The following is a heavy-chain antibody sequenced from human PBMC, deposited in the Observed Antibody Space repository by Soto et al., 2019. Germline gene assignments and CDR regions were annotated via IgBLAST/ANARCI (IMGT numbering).Heavy chain of an antibody. CDR2: IYWDDSK. CDR1: GFSLTTDRVG. J-gene: IGHJ4*02. CDR3: AHAYGGRSLY. V-gene: IGHV2-5*02. Sequence: KESGPTLVKPTQTLTLTCTFSGFSLTTDRVGVGWIRQPPGEALEWLAVIYWDDSKTYRPSLESRLTITKDTSKSQVALTMTNMDSLDTATYYCAHAYGGRSLYWGQGTLVTVSS. D-gene: IGHD1-26*01.